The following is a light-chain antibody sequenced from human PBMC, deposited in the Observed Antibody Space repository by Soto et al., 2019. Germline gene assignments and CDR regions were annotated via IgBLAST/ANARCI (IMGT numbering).Light chain of an antibody. V-gene: IGLV6-57*04. CDR1: SGSIASNY. CDR3: QSYDKSTYV. J-gene: IGLJ1*01. CDR2: EDN. Sequence: NFMLTQPHSVSESPGKTVTISCTRGSGSIASNYVQWYQQRPGSAPTTVIYEDNQRPSGVPDRFSGSIDSSSNSASLTISGLKTEDEADYYCQSYDKSTYVFGTRTKVTVL.